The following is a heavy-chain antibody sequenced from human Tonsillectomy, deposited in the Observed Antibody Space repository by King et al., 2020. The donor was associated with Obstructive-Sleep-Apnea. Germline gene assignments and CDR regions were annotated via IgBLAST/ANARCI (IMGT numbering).Heavy chain of an antibody. CDR2: ISSNGGST. CDR3: ARDKSGSYPGYYFDY. CDR1: GFTFSSYA. D-gene: IGHD1-26*01. V-gene: IGHV3-64*01. J-gene: IGHJ4*02. Sequence: VQLVESGGGLVQPGGSLRPSCAASGFTFSSYAMHWVRQAPGKGLEYVSAISSNGGSTYYANSVKGRFTISRDNSKNTLYLQMGSLRAEDMAVYYCARDKSGSYPGYYFDYWGQGTLVTVSS.